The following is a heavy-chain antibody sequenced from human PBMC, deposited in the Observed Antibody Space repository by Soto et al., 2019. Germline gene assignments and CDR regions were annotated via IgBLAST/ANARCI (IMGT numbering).Heavy chain of an antibody. CDR1: GFTFSSYE. D-gene: IGHD2-2*02. V-gene: IGHV3-48*03. CDR2: ISSSGSTK. Sequence: EVQLVESGGGLVQPGGSLRLSCAASGFTFSSYEMNWVRQAPGKGLGWVSYISSSGSTKYYADSVKGRFTISRDNAKNSLYLQMNSLRAEDTAVYYCARNGGNVVVPGAIRYDYWGQGTLVTVSS. J-gene: IGHJ4*02. CDR3: ARNGGNVVVPGAIRYDY.